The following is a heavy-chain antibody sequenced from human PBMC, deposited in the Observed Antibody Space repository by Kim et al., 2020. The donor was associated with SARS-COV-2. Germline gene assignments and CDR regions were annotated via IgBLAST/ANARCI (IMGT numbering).Heavy chain of an antibody. D-gene: IGHD3-22*01. J-gene: IGHJ4*02. CDR2: IYYSGST. CDR3: ARGQGLITMIVVVVGAFDY. CDR1: GGSISSGGYY. Sequence: SETLSLTCTVSGGSISSGGYYWSWIRQHPGKGLEWIGYIYYSGSTYYNPSLKSRVTISVDTSKNQFSLKLSSVTAADKAVYYCARGQGLITMIVVVVGAFDYWGQGSLLTVSS. V-gene: IGHV4-31*03.